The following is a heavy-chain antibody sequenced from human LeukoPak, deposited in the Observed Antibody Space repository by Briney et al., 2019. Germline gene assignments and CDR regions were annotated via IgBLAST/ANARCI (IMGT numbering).Heavy chain of an antibody. Sequence: PGGSLRLSCAASGFTFSNYWMSWVRQAPGKGLEWVANIEQDGSEKYYVDSVKGRFTISRDNAKNSLYLQMNSLRAEDTAVYYCARDPTIFGVVIVPDYWGQGTLVTVSS. V-gene: IGHV3-7*01. CDR2: IEQDGSEK. J-gene: IGHJ4*02. CDR1: GFTFSNYW. D-gene: IGHD3-3*01. CDR3: ARDPTIFGVVIVPDY.